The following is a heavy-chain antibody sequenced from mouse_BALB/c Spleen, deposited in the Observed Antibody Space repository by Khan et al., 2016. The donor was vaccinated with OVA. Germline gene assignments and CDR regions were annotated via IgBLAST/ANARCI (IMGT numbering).Heavy chain of an antibody. V-gene: IGHV3-2*02. D-gene: IGHD1-1*01. CDR1: GYSITSNYA. Sequence: EVQLQESGPGLVKPSQSLSLTYTVTGYSITSNYAWNWIRQFPGNKLEWMGYISYSGSTNYNPSLKSRISITRDTSKNQFFLQLNSVTTEDTATYYCARGNYYGYAMDYWGQGTSITVSS. CDR3: ARGNYYGYAMDY. CDR2: ISYSGST. J-gene: IGHJ4*01.